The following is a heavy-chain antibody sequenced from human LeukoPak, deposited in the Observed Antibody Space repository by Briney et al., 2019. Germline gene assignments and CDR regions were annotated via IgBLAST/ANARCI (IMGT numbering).Heavy chain of an antibody. D-gene: IGHD3-16*01. J-gene: IGHJ6*03. CDR2: IYTSGST. Sequence: SETLSLTCTVSGGSISSYYWSWIRQPPGKGLEWIGYIYTSGSTNYNPSLKSRVTISVDTSKNQFSLKLSSVAAADTAVYYCARQIGDYDYVWGSPGNYYYYMDVWGKGTTVTVS. V-gene: IGHV4-4*09. CDR1: GGSISSYY. CDR3: ARQIGDYDYVWGSPGNYYYYMDV.